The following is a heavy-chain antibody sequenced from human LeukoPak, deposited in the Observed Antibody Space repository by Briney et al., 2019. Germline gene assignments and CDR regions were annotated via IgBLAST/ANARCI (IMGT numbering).Heavy chain of an antibody. V-gene: IGHV1-8*01. Sequence: GASVKVSCKASGYTFTSYDINWVRQATGQGLEWMGWMNPNSGNTGYAQKFQGRVTMTRNTSISTAYMELSSLRSEDTAVYYCARGPYYYGSGSPPFDYWGQGTLVTVSS. CDR1: GYTFTSYD. CDR3: ARGPYYYGSGSPPFDY. CDR2: MNPNSGNT. D-gene: IGHD3-10*01. J-gene: IGHJ4*02.